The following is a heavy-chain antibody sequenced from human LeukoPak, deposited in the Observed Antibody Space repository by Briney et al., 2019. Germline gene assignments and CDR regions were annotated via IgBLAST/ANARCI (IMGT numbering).Heavy chain of an antibody. CDR2: INPNSGGT. CDR3: ARSLLAYCGGDCYYFDY. V-gene: IGHV1-2*02. D-gene: IGHD2-21*02. Sequence: ASVKVSCKASGYIFTDYYMHWVRQAPGQGLEWMGWINPNSGGTNYAQKFQGRVTMTRDTSISTAYMELSRLRSDDTAVYYCARSLLAYCGGDCYYFDYWGQGTLVTVSS. J-gene: IGHJ4*02. CDR1: GYIFTDYY.